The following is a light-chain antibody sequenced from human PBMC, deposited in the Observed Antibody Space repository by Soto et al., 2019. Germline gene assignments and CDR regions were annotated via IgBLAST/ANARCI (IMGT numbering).Light chain of an antibody. Sequence: QSVLTQPPSVSGAPGQRVTISCTGSSSNIGAGYDVHWYQQLPGTAPKLLIYGNSNRPSGVPDRFSGSKSGTSASLAITWLQAEDEADYYCQSYDSSVSGYVVFGGGTQLTVL. CDR1: SSNIGAGYD. CDR2: GNS. V-gene: IGLV1-40*01. J-gene: IGLJ2*01. CDR3: QSYDSSVSGYVV.